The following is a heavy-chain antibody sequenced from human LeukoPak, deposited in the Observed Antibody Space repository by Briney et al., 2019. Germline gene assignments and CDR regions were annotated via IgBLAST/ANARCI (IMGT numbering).Heavy chain of an antibody. CDR3: ATASIAARPTRIDY. D-gene: IGHD6-6*01. V-gene: IGHV1-18*01. CDR2: ISAYNGNT. Sequence: ASVKVSCKASGYTFTSYGISWVRQAPGQGLEWMGWISAYNGNTNYAQKLQGRVTMTTDTSTGTAYMELSSLRSEDTAVYYCATASIAARPTRIDYWGQGTLVTVSS. CDR1: GYTFTSYG. J-gene: IGHJ4*02.